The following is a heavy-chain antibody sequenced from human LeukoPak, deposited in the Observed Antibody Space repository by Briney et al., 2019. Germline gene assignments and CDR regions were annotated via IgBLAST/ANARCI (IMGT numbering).Heavy chain of an antibody. CDR3: AREREHDYGTDY. CDR2: ISSSGRPI. D-gene: IGHD4-17*01. Sequence: GGSLRLSCAVSGFTFTSYSMNWVRQAPGKGLEWVSYISSSGRPIYYADSVKGRFTISRDNAKNSLYLQMNSLRAEDTAVYYCAREREHDYGTDYWGQGTLVTVSS. J-gene: IGHJ4*02. V-gene: IGHV3-48*01. CDR1: GFTFTSYS.